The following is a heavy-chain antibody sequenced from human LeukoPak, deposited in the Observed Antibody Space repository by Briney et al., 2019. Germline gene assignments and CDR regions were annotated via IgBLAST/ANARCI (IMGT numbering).Heavy chain of an antibody. J-gene: IGHJ4*02. D-gene: IGHD1-26*01. CDR1: GFTFSSYS. CDR3: AKGLSGSYYDCYFDY. CDR2: ISGSGGST. V-gene: IGHV3-23*01. Sequence: GGSLRLSCAASGFTFSSYSMNWVRQAPGKGLEWVSAISGSGGSTYYADSVKGRFTISRDNSKNTLYLQMNSLRAEDTAVYYCAKGLSGSYYDCYFDYWGQGTLVTVSS.